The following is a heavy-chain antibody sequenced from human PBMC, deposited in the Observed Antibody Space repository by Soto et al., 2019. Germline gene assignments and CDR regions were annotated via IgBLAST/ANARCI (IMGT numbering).Heavy chain of an antibody. V-gene: IGHV1-3*01. CDR3: ARFKFEGYCSSTSCTGDY. D-gene: IGHD2-2*01. J-gene: IGHJ4*02. CDR1: GYTFTSYA. Sequence: ASVKVSCKASGYTFTSYAMHWVRQAPGQRXEWMGWINAGNGNTKYSQKFQGRVTITRDTSASTAYMELSSLRSEDTAVYYCARFKFEGYCSSTSCTGDYWGQGTLVTVSS. CDR2: INAGNGNT.